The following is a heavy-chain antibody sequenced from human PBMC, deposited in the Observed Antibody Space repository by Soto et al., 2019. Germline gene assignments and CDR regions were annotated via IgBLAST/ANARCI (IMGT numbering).Heavy chain of an antibody. CDR3: ARDAGDSSSWYWVDP. V-gene: IGHV3-74*01. D-gene: IGHD6-13*01. Sequence: GGSLRLSCAASGFTFSSYWMHWVRQAPGKGLVWVSRINSDGSSTSYADSVKGRFTISRDNAKNTLYLQMNSLRAEDTAVYYCARDAGDSSSWYWVDPWGQGTLVTVSS. J-gene: IGHJ5*02. CDR2: INSDGSST. CDR1: GFTFSSYW.